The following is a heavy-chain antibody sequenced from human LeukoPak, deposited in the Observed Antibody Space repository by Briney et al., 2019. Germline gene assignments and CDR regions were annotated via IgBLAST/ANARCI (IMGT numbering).Heavy chain of an antibody. CDR3: ARESYYDSSGYYSFDY. J-gene: IGHJ4*02. Sequence: GGSLRLSCAASGFTFSSYAMHWVRQAPGKGLEWVAVISYDGSNKYYADSVKGRFTISRDNAKNTLYLQMNSLRAEDTAVYYCARESYYDSSGYYSFDYWGQGTLVTVSS. CDR2: ISYDGSNK. V-gene: IGHV3-30-3*01. CDR1: GFTFSSYA. D-gene: IGHD3-22*01.